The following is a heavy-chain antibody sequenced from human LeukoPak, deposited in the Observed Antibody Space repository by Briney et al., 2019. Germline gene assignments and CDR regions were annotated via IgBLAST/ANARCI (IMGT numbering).Heavy chain of an antibody. Sequence: GGSLRLSCAASGFTVSSNYVSWARQAPGKGLEWVSVIYSGGGTYYADSVKGRFTISRDNSKNTLYLQMNSLRAEDTAVYYCARAGPIYDSSGYYPDYWGQGTLVTVSS. V-gene: IGHV3-53*01. CDR1: GFTVSSNY. D-gene: IGHD3-22*01. CDR2: IYSGGGT. CDR3: ARAGPIYDSSGYYPDY. J-gene: IGHJ4*02.